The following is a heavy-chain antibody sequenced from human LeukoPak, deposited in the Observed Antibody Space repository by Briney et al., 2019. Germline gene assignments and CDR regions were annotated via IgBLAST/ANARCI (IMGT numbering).Heavy chain of an antibody. CDR3: ARGPSSNWSGLDF. V-gene: IGHV3-74*01. D-gene: IGHD6-13*01. CDR1: GFSFSGHW. CDR2: ISPTGSTT. J-gene: IGHJ4*02. Sequence: GGSLRLSCAASGFSFSGHWMHWARHLPGKGLVWVSRISPTGSTTSYADSVKGRFTVSRDNAKNTPYLQVNNLRAEDTAVYYCARGPSSNWSGLDFWGQGTLLTVSS.